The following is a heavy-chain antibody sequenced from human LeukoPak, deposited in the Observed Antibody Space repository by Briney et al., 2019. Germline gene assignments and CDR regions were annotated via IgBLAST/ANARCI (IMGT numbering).Heavy chain of an antibody. Sequence: SETLSLTCTVSGGSISSYYWSWIRQPPGKGLEWIGYIYCSGSTNYNPSLKSRVTISVDTSKNQFSLKLSSVTAADTAVYYCARASLRLGMSWFDPWGQGTLVTVSS. J-gene: IGHJ5*02. CDR2: IYCSGST. D-gene: IGHD5-12*01. CDR3: ARASLRLGMSWFDP. CDR1: GGSISSYY. V-gene: IGHV4-59*01.